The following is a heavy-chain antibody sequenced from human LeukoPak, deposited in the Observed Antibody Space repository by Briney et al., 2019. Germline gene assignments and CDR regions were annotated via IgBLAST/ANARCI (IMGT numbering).Heavy chain of an antibody. CDR2: ISSNGGST. CDR3: ARDAQGYDFWSGYPTFDP. CDR1: GFTFSSYA. V-gene: IGHV3-64*01. J-gene: IGHJ5*02. Sequence: GGSLRLSCAASGFTFSSYAMHWVRQAPGKGLEYVSAISSNGGSTYYANSVKGRFTISRDNSKNTLYLQMGSLRAEDMAVYYCARDAQGYDFWSGYPTFDPWGQGTLVTVSS. D-gene: IGHD3-3*01.